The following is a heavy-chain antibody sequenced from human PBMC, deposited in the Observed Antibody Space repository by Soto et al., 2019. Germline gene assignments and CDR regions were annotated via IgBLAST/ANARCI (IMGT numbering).Heavy chain of an antibody. J-gene: IGHJ6*02. CDR2: IYPGDSDT. CDR1: GYSFSSYW. CDR3: LRRALSPVTAPSGIDV. V-gene: IGHV5-51*01. D-gene: IGHD4-4*01. Sequence: GESLKISCRGSGYSFSSYWIAWVRQMPGKGLEWMGIIYPGDSDTRYSPSFQGQVTISADKSVSTAYLQWSSLKASDTAMYYCLRRALSPVTAPSGIDVVGQGTTVTLSS.